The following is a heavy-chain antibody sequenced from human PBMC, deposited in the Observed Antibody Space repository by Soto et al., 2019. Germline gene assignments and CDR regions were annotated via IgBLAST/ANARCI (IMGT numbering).Heavy chain of an antibody. CDR1: GFTSSSYG. CDR2: ISYDGSNK. Sequence: QVQLVESGGGVVQPGRSLRLSCAASGFTSSSYGMHWVRQAPGKGLEWVAVISYDGSNKYYADSVKGRFTISRDNSKNTLYLQMHSLRAEDTAVYYCAKVASYYDFWSGYYPSDYYYGMDVWGQGTTVTVSS. J-gene: IGHJ6*02. D-gene: IGHD3-3*01. CDR3: AKVASYYDFWSGYYPSDYYYGMDV. V-gene: IGHV3-30*18.